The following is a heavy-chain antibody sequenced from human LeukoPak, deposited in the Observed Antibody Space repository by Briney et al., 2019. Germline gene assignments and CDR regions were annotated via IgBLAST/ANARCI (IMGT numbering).Heavy chain of an antibody. V-gene: IGHV1-2*02. D-gene: IGHD5-12*01. CDR2: INPNSGGT. Sequence: ASVKVSCKASGYTFTDYYMHWVRQAPGQGFEWMGWINPNSGGTNYAQKFQGRVTMTRDTSISTAYMELSRLRSDDTAVYYCARDQGQEWLRIEIDYYYYMDVWGKGTTVTVSS. J-gene: IGHJ6*03. CDR1: GYTFTDYY. CDR3: ARDQGQEWLRIEIDYYYYMDV.